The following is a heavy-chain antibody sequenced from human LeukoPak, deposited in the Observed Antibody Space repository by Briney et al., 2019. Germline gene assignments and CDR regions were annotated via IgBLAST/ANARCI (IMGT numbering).Heavy chain of an antibody. V-gene: IGHV3-74*01. CDR3: ARGRATTMVDY. CDR2: INSDGSST. CDR1: GFTFSSYW. D-gene: IGHD5-18*01. J-gene: IGHJ4*02. Sequence: GGSLRLSCAASGFTFSSYWMHWVRQAPGKGLVWVSRINSDGSSTSYADSVKGRFTISRDNAKNTLYLQMNSLRAEDTAAYYCARGRATTMVDYWGQGTLVTVSS.